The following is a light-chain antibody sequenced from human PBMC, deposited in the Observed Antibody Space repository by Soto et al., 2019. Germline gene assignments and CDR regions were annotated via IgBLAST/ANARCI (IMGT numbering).Light chain of an antibody. V-gene: IGLV1-44*01. CDR2: SNN. Sequence: QPVLTQPPSASGTPGQRVTISCSGSSSNIGSNTVNWYQQLPGTAPKLLIYSNNQRPSGVPDRFSASKSGTSASLAISGLQSEDEADYSCAAWDDSLNAVVFGGGTQLTVL. CDR1: SSNIGSNT. J-gene: IGLJ2*01. CDR3: AAWDDSLNAVV.